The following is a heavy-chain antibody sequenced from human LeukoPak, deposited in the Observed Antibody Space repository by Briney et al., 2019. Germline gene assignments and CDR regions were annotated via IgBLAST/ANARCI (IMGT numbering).Heavy chain of an antibody. Sequence: GGSLRLSCAASEFSVGSNYMTWVRQAPGKGLEWVSLIYSGGSTYYADSVKGRFTISRDNSKNTLYLQMNSLRAEDTAVYYCASTTKLSRYSYARDAFDIWGQGTMVTVSS. V-gene: IGHV3-66*01. CDR2: IYSGGST. D-gene: IGHD5-18*01. CDR3: ASTTKLSRYSYARDAFDI. J-gene: IGHJ3*02. CDR1: EFSVGSNY.